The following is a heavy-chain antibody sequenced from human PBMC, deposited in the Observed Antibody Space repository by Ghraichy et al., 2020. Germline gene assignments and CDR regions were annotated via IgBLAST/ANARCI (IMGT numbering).Heavy chain of an antibody. CDR1: GFTFSSYW. CDR3: ARRHKAAAGPPANQYCSGGSCYSDSDAFDI. V-gene: IGHV3-7*03. D-gene: IGHD2-15*01. Sequence: GGSLRLSCAASGFTFSSYWMSWVRQAPGKGLEWVANIKQDGSEKYYVDSVKGRFTISRDNAKNSLYLQMNSLRAEDTAVYYCARRHKAAAGPPANQYCSGGSCYSDSDAFDIWGQGTMVTVSS. J-gene: IGHJ3*02. CDR2: IKQDGSEK.